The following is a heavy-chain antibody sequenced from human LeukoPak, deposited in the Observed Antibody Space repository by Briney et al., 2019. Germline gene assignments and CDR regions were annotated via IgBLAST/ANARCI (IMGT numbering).Heavy chain of an antibody. CDR3: ARGGYYYGSGDWFDP. J-gene: IGHJ5*02. CDR2: IYHSGST. D-gene: IGHD3-10*01. V-gene: IGHV4-30-2*01. CDR1: GGSISSGGYS. Sequence: SETLSLTCAVSGGSISSGGYSWSWIRQPPGKGLEWIGYIYHSGSTYYNPSLKSRVTISVYRSKNQFSLKLSSVTAADTAVYYCARGGYYYGSGDWFDPWGQGTLVTVSS.